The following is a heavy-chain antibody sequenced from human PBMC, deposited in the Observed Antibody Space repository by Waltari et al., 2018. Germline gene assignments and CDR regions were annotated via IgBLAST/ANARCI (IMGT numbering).Heavy chain of an antibody. CDR2: VRVTGGRT. Sequence: EAELAESGGGVVQPGESLRLSCAASGFILSAHWLHWVRQTPGTGLVGVGRVRVTGGRTTYEDSVKGGVTISRENANNIGLLQRNKLTAEDTAVYYCARDRVYDSSGSSYVDFFDLWGHGTLVTVSS. V-gene: IGHV3-74*03. CDR1: GFILSAHW. CDR3: ARDRVYDSSGSSYVDFFDL. J-gene: IGHJ4*01. D-gene: IGHD3-22*01.